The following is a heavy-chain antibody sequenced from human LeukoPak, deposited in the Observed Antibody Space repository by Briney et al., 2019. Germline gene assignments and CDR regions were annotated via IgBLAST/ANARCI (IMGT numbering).Heavy chain of an antibody. CDR2: ISTSSRTI. V-gene: IGHV3-48*01. CDR1: GFTFSSYS. CDR3: ARLTWDNAFDI. D-gene: IGHD1-26*01. Sequence: PGGSLRLSCAASGFTFSSYSMNWVRQAPGKGLEWISYISTSSRTIYYVDSVKGRFTISRDNAGNSLYLQMNSLRAEDTAIYYCARLTWDNAFDIWGQGTMVTVSS. J-gene: IGHJ3*02.